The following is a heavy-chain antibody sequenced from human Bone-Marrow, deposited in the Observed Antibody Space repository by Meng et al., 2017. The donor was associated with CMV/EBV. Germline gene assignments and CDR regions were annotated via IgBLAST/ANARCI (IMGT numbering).Heavy chain of an antibody. CDR1: GFTFSSYA. CDR3: AKDVVVVPRGYGMDV. CDR2: ISGSGGST. V-gene: IGHV3-23*01. D-gene: IGHD2-2*01. J-gene: IGHJ6*02. Sequence: GGSLRLSCAASGFTFSSYAMSWVRQAPGKGLEWVSAISGSGGSTYYADSVKGRFTISRDNAKNSLYLQMNSLRAEDTAVYYCAKDVVVVPRGYGMDVWGQGTTVTVSS.